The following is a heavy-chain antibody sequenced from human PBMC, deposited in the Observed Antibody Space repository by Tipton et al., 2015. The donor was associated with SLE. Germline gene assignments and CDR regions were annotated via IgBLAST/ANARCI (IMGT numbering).Heavy chain of an antibody. CDR2: IYYSGST. CDR3: ARHEDRGYSYGFDY. J-gene: IGHJ4*02. Sequence: TLSLTCTVSGGSISSSSYYWGWIRQPPGKGLEWIGSIYYSGSTYYNPSLKSRVTISVDTSKNQFSLKLSSGTAADTAVYYCARHEDRGYSYGFDYWGQGTLVTVSS. D-gene: IGHD5-18*01. V-gene: IGHV4-39*01. CDR1: GGSISSSSYY.